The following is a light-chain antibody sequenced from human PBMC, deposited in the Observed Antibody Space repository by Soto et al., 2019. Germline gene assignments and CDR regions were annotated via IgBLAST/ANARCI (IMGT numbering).Light chain of an antibody. V-gene: IGLV2-8*01. CDR1: RSDVGGYNY. J-gene: IGLJ1*01. Sequence: QSVLTQPASVSGSPGQSITISCTGTRSDVGGYNYVSWYRQHPGKAPKLMIYEVSKRPSGVPDRFSGSKSGNTASLTVSGLQAEDEADYYCSSFAGSNILYVFGSGTKVTVL. CDR3: SSFAGSNILYV. CDR2: EVS.